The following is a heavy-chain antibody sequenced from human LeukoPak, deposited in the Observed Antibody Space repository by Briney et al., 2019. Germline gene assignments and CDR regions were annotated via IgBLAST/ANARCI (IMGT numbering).Heavy chain of an antibody. CDR3: AKSLEVIASWFDP. J-gene: IGHJ5*02. V-gene: IGHV3-23*01. Sequence: SGGSLRLSCAASGFSCSNYAMSWIRQAPGKGLEWVSGISGNSGGRTYYADSVKGRFTISRDKSKNTLYLQMNSLRVEDTAVYYCAKSLEVIASWFDPWGQGTLVTVSS. D-gene: IGHD2-15*01. CDR2: ISGNSGGRT. CDR1: GFSCSNYA.